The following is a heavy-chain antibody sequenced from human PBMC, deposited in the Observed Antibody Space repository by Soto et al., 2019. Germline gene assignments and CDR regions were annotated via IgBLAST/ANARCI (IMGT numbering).Heavy chain of an antibody. Sequence: ASVKVSCKASGYTFTGYYMHWVRQAPGQGLEWMGWINPNSGGTNYAQKFQGWVTMTRDTSISTAYMELSRLRSDDTAVYYCARGADSSSWYMDYYYGMDVWGQGTTVTVSS. CDR2: INPNSGGT. D-gene: IGHD6-13*01. J-gene: IGHJ6*02. CDR1: GYTFTGYY. V-gene: IGHV1-2*04. CDR3: ARGADSSSWYMDYYYGMDV.